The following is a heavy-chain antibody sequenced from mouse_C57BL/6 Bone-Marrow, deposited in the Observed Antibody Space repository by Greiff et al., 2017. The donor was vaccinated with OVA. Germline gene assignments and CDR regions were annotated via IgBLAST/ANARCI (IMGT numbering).Heavy chain of an antibody. D-gene: IGHD2-3*01. V-gene: IGHV10-1*01. CDR1: GFSFNTYA. CDR2: IRSKSNNYAT. J-gene: IGHJ1*03. Sequence: EVKLVESGGGLVQPKGSLKLSCAASGFSFNTYAMNWVRQAPGKGLEWVARIRSKSNNYATYYADSVKYRFTISRDGSESMLYLQMNNLKTEDTAMYYCVRHDVYWYFDVWGTGTTVTVSS. CDR3: VRHDVYWYFDV.